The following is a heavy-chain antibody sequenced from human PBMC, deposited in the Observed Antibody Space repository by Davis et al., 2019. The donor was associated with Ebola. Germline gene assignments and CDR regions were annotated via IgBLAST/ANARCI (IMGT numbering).Heavy chain of an antibody. J-gene: IGHJ2*01. CDR3: ARVLEYSSSSDWYFDL. CDR2: IIPILGIA. Sequence: SVKVSCKASGYTFTGYYMHWVRQAPGQGLEWMGGIIPILGIANYAQKFQGRVTITADESTSTAYMELSSLRSEDTAVYYCARVLEYSSSSDWYFDLWGRGTLVTVSS. CDR1: GYTFTGYY. V-gene: IGHV1-69*10. D-gene: IGHD6-6*01.